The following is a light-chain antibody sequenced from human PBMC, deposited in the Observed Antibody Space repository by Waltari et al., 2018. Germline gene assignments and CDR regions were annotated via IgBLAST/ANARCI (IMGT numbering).Light chain of an antibody. CDR1: RSNIGAGYY. V-gene: IGLV1-40*01. CDR3: SAWDTSLSAVL. CDR2: ENI. Sequence: QSVLTQPPSTSGAPGQRITISCTGTRSNIGAGYYVSWYQQFPGTAPKLLIYENINRPSGVSDRFSGSKSGTSASLTSTGLQSEDEADYYCSAWDTSLSAVLFGGGTRLTVL. J-gene: IGLJ2*01.